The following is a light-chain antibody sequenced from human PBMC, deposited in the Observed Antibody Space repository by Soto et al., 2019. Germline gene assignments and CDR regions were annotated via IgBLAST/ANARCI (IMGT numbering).Light chain of an antibody. CDR3: QQYNSAPFA. V-gene: IGKV1-5*03. Sequence: DIQMTQSPSTLSASVGDRVTITCRASQSISSWLAWYQQKPGKAPKLLIYKASSLESGVPSRFVSSGSGTEFTLTISSLQPDDFATYYCQQYNSAPFAFGPVTKVDLK. J-gene: IGKJ3*01. CDR2: KAS. CDR1: QSISSW.